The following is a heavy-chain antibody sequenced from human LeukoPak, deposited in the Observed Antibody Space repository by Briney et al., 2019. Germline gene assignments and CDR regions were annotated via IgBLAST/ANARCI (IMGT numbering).Heavy chain of an antibody. Sequence: LSLTCAVYGGSFSGYYWSWIRQPPGKGLEWVAVIWYDGSNKYFADSVKGRFTISRDSSKNTLYLQMNSLRAEDTAVYYCARDLGGWLAPLLRGMDVWGQGTTVTVSS. D-gene: IGHD6-19*01. V-gene: IGHV3-33*08. CDR2: IWYDGSNK. CDR1: GGSFSGYY. J-gene: IGHJ6*02. CDR3: ARDLGGWLAPLLRGMDV.